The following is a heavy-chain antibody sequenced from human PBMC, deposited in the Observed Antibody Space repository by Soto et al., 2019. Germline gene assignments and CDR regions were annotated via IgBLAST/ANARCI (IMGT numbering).Heavy chain of an antibody. D-gene: IGHD6-13*01. Sequence: GGSLRLSCAASGFTFSSYDMHWVRQATGKGLEWVSAIGTAGDTYYPGSVKGRFTISRENAKNSLYLQMNSLRAEDTAVYYCAKGLGSSSWYSSFDYWGQGTPVTVSS. V-gene: IGHV3-13*01. CDR2: IGTAGDT. CDR1: GFTFSSYD. CDR3: AKGLGSSSWYSSFDY. J-gene: IGHJ4*02.